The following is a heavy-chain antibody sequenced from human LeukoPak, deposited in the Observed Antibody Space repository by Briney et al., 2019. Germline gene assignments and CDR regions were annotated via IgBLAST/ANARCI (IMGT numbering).Heavy chain of an antibody. Sequence: GGSLRLTCTASGFSFSGHWMHRARQLPGKGLVWVSRISPTGSTTSYADSVKGRFTVSRDNAKNTLYLQVNNLRAEDTAVYYCARGPNSNWSGLDFWGQGTLLTVSS. CDR1: GFSFSGHW. CDR2: ISPTGSTT. D-gene: IGHD6-6*01. V-gene: IGHV3-74*01. J-gene: IGHJ4*02. CDR3: ARGPNSNWSGLDF.